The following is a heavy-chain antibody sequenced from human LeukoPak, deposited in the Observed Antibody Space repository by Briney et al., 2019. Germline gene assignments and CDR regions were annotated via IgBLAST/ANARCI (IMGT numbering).Heavy chain of an antibody. CDR1: GGSISSYY. D-gene: IGHD3-22*01. CDR2: IYTSGST. J-gene: IGHJ4*02. Sequence: PSETLSLTCTVSGGSISSYYWSWIRQPAGKGLEWIGRIYTSGSTNYNLSLKSRVTMSVDTSKNQFSLKLSSVTAADTAVYYCARVANYYDSSGYSTVFDYWGQGTLVTVSS. CDR3: ARVANYYDSSGYSTVFDY. V-gene: IGHV4-4*07.